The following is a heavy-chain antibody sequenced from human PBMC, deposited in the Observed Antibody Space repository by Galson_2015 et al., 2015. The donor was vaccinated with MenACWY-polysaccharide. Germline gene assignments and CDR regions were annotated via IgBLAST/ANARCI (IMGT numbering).Heavy chain of an antibody. Sequence: ETLSLTCTVSGCSISSYRWTWIRQPPGKGLEWIGDIYYTGTTKYNPSLTSRVTISVDTSKKYFSLKLSSVTAADTAVYYCAGLMAGSPFGWFDPWGQGTLVTVSS. V-gene: IGHV4-59*01. J-gene: IGHJ5*02. CDR3: AGLMAGSPFGWFDP. CDR2: IYYTGTT. CDR1: GCSISSYR. D-gene: IGHD6-19*01.